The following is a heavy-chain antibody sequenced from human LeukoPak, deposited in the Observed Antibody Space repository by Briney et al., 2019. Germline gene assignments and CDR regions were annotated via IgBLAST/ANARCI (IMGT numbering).Heavy chain of an antibody. CDR3: AKDAHDSGGRSPLW. J-gene: IGHJ4*02. Sequence: GGSLRLSCAASGFTFSSYAMSWVRQAPGKGLEWVSVISGSGGSTYYADSVKGRFTIPRDISKNTLYLQMNSLRAEDTAVYYCAKDAHDSGGRSPLWWGQGTLVTVSS. CDR1: GFTFSSYA. V-gene: IGHV3-23*01. D-gene: IGHD4-23*01. CDR2: ISGSGGST.